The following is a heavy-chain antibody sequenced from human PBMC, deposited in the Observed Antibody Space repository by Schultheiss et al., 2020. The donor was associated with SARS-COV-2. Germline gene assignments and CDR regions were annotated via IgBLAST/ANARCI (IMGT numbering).Heavy chain of an antibody. CDR3: ASGYYDFWSGYYPYYFDY. Sequence: SQTLSLTCTVSGGSISSSSYYWGWIRQPPGKGLEWIGSIYYSGSTYYNPSLKSRVTISVDTSKNQFSLQLNSVTPEDTAVYYCASGYYDFWSGYYPYYFDYWGQGTLVTVSS. CDR1: GGSISSSSYY. J-gene: IGHJ4*02. CDR2: IYYSGST. V-gene: IGHV4-39*07. D-gene: IGHD3-3*01.